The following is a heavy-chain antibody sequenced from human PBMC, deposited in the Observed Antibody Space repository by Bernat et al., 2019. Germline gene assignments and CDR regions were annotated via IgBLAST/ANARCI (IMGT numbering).Heavy chain of an antibody. CDR1: GFTLSSCG. CDR3: AKDRLGYSPFEY. J-gene: IGHJ4*02. CDR2: MSADGRNK. D-gene: IGHD6-13*01. V-gene: IGHV3-30*18. Sequence: QVQLVESGGGVVQPGRSLRLSCAASGFTLSSCGMHWVRQTPGRGLEWVAFMSADGRNKYYADSGKGRFTISRDNSKNMLYLQMDSLRVDDTALYYCAKDRLGYSPFEYWGQGTLVTVST.